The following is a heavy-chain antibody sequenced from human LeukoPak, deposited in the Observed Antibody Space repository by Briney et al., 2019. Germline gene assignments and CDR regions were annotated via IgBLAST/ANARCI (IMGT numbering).Heavy chain of an antibody. J-gene: IGHJ4*02. D-gene: IGHD6-6*01. Sequence: GESLKISCKASGYSFTTFWIGWVRQMPGKGLEWMGIIYPGDSDTRYSPSFQGQVTISADKSISTAYLHWSSLKASDTAMYYCASAVRSSSPFDYWGQGTLVTVSS. CDR3: ASAVRSSSPFDY. V-gene: IGHV5-51*01. CDR1: GYSFTTFW. CDR2: IYPGDSDT.